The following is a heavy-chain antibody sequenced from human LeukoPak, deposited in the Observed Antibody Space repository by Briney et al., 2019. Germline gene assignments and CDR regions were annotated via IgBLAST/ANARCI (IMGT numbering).Heavy chain of an antibody. V-gene: IGHV3-23*01. Sequence: GGSLRLSCAASRFTFSNYALSWVRQAPGKGLEGVSGISGSGTTTFYADSVKGRFTISRDNSKNTLYLQMNSLGAEDTAVYYCARPWSSSGNQEAFNYYYYGMDVWGQGTTVTVSS. CDR3: ARPWSSSGNQEAFNYYYYGMDV. D-gene: IGHD6-13*01. CDR1: RFTFSNYA. J-gene: IGHJ6*02. CDR2: ISGSGTTT.